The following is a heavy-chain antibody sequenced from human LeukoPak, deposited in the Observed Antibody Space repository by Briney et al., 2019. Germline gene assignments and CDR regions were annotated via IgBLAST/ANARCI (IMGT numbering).Heavy chain of an antibody. CDR3: AKDPTARAAAAGLIEDY. D-gene: IGHD6-13*01. CDR2: IYSGGST. V-gene: IGHV3-53*01. Sequence: GGSLRLSCAASGFTLSSNYMSWVRQAPGKGLEWVSVIYSGGSTYYADSVKGRFTISRDNSKNTLYLQMNSLRAEDTAVYYCAKDPTARAAAAGLIEDYWGQGTLVTVSS. J-gene: IGHJ4*02. CDR1: GFTLSSNY.